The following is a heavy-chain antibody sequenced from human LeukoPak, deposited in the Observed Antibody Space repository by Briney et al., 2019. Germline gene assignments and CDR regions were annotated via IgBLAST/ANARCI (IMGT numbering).Heavy chain of an antibody. CDR3: ARGSYCSGGSCYGLDY. J-gene: IGHJ4*02. CDR1: GGSISSYY. D-gene: IGHD2-15*01. V-gene: IGHV4-34*01. CDR2: INHSGST. Sequence: PSETLSLTCTVSGGSISSYYWSWIRQPPGKGLEWIGEINHSGSTNYNPSLKSRVTISVDTSKNQFSLKLSSVTAADTAVYYCARGSYCSGGSCYGLDYWGQGTLVTVSS.